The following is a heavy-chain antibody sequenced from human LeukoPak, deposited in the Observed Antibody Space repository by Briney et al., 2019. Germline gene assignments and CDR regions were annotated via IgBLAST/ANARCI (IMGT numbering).Heavy chain of an antibody. CDR3: ASPVL. J-gene: IGHJ4*02. CDR1: GFTFSSYP. V-gene: IGHV3-30*04. Sequence: PGGSLRLSCAASGFTFSSYPVHWVRQAPGKGLEWVAVISSDGSNKYYADSVKGRFTISRDNAKNTLYLQMNSLRAEDTAVYYCASPVLWGQGTLVTVSS. CDR2: ISSDGSNK. D-gene: IGHD2-8*01.